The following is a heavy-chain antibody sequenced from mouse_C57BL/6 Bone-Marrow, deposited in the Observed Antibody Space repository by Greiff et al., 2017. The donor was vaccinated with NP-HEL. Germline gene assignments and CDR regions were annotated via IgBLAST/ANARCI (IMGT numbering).Heavy chain of an antibody. CDR3: ARSFYYYGSSYDY. CDR1: GFTFTDYY. Sequence: EVQGVESGGGLVQPGGSLSLSCAASGFTFTDYYMSWVRQPPGKALEWLGFIRNKANGYTTEYSVSVKGRLTISRDNSQSILYLQMNALRAEDSATYYCARSFYYYGSSYDYWGQGTTLTVSS. D-gene: IGHD1-1*01. V-gene: IGHV7-3*01. J-gene: IGHJ2*01. CDR2: IRNKANGYTT.